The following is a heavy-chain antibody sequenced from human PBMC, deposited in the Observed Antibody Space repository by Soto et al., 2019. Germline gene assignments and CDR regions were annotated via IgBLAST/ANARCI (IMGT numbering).Heavy chain of an antibody. V-gene: IGHV1-2*02. CDR3: ARDVVGSDYFDS. CDR1: GYTFTDYY. Sequence: QVQLVQSGAEVRKPGASVKVSCKASGYTFTDYYMHWVRQAPGQGLEWMGWINPKTGGTNYVQKFQAPLTMTRATSITTAYTELSRLRTDDTAVYYCARDVVGSDYFDSRGQGTLVTVSS. D-gene: IGHD1-26*01. J-gene: IGHJ4*02. CDR2: INPKTGGT.